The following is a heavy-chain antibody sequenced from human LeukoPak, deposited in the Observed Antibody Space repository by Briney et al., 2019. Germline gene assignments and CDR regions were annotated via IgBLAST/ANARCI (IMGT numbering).Heavy chain of an antibody. Sequence: SETLFLTCAVSGYSITSGYYWGWIRQPPGKGLEWIGSIYQSGSTYYNPSLKSRVTISVDTSKNQFSLKLNSVTAADTAVYYCARDARQADYWGQGTLVTVSS. J-gene: IGHJ4*02. CDR3: ARDARQADY. CDR2: IYQSGST. V-gene: IGHV4-38-2*02. CDR1: GYSITSGYY.